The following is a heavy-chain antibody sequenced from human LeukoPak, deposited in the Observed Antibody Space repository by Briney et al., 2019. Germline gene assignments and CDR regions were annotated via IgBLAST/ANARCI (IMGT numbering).Heavy chain of an antibody. Sequence: GGSLRLSCAASGFTFSSYGMHWVRQAPGKGLEWVAVIWYDGSNKYYADSVKGRFTISRDNSKNTLYLQMNSPRGEDTAVYFCAGGGIQLWYADYWGQGTLVTVSS. CDR1: GFTFSSYG. CDR3: AGGGIQLWYADY. CDR2: IWYDGSNK. V-gene: IGHV3-33*01. D-gene: IGHD5-18*01. J-gene: IGHJ4*02.